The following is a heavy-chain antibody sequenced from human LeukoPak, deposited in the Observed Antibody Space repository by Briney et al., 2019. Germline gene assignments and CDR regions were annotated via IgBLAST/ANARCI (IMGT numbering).Heavy chain of an antibody. CDR2: IYSGGNT. J-gene: IGHJ5*02. D-gene: IGHD2-2*01. Sequence: GGSLRLSCAASGFTVSTNYMSWVRQAPGRGLEWVSVIYSGGNTYYADSVKGRFTISRDNSKNTLYLQMNSLTAEDTALYYCAKGGCSSTTCYLANPWGQGTLVTVSS. V-gene: IGHV3-66*02. CDR3: AKGGCSSTTCYLANP. CDR1: GFTVSTNY.